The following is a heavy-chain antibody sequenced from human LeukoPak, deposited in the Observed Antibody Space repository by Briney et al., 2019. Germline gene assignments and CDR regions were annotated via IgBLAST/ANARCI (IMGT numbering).Heavy chain of an antibody. CDR3: ARESGDYMRGSFSEY. J-gene: IGHJ4*02. D-gene: IGHD3-16*01. V-gene: IGHV4-59*11. Sequence: SETLSLTCTVSGGSIKNHYWSWIRQPPGKGLEWIAYINDNGHSGYNPSLESRVTVSIDTSKNHFSLRLRSVSAADTAVYYCARESGDYMRGSFSEYWGPGILVTVSS. CDR1: GGSIKNHY. CDR2: INDNGHS.